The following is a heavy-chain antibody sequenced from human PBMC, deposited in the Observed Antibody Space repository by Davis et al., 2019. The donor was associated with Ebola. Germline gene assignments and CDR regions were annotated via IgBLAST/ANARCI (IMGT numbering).Heavy chain of an antibody. CDR2: TNIDGSET. CDR1: GFTLSNYW. J-gene: IGHJ6*02. CDR3: ATLRGSSSWYSNYYFYGMDV. Sequence: PGGSLRLSCAASGFTLSNYWMHWVRQAPGKGLVWVSRTNIDGSETSYADSVKGRFTMSRDNSMNTLFLQMNSLRVEDTALYYCATLRGSSSWYSNYYFYGMDVWGQGTTVTVSS. D-gene: IGHD6-13*01. V-gene: IGHV3-74*01.